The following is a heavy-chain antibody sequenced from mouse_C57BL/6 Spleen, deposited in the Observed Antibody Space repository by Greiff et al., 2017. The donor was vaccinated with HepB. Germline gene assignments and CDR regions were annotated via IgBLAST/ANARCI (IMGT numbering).Heavy chain of an antibody. D-gene: IGHD1-1*01. CDR1: GFTFSDAW. V-gene: IGHV6-6*01. Sequence: EVQLVESGGGLVQPGGSMKLSCAASGFTFSDAWMDWVRQSPEKGLEWVAEIRNKANNHATYYAESVKGRFTISRDDSKSSVYLQMNSLRAEDTGIYYCARVTPVVAFGYWGQGTTLTVSS. CDR3: ARVTPVVAFGY. J-gene: IGHJ2*01. CDR2: IRNKANNHAT.